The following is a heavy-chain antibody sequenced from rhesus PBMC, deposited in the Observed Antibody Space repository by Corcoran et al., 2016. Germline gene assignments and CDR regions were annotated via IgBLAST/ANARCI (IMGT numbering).Heavy chain of an antibody. CDR3: ASRRSYNDY. J-gene: IGHJ4*01. CDR2: INSGGGST. D-gene: IGHD3-16*01. Sequence: EVQLVETGGGLVQPGGSRKLSWAACGFTCRSYGMSWVRQAPGKGLEWVSAINSGGGSTYYADSVKGRFTISRDNSKNTLSLQMNSLRAEDTAVYYCASRRSYNDYWGQGVLVTVSS. V-gene: IGHV3S5*01. CDR1: GFTCRSYG.